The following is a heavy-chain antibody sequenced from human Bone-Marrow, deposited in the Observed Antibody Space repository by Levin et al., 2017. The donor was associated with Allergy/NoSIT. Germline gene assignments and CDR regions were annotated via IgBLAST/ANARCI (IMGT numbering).Heavy chain of an antibody. D-gene: IGHD4-11*01. CDR1: VASLGSDSLY. J-gene: IGHJ3*02. V-gene: IGHV4-61*01. CDR2: VYYTGFT. Sequence: HSPPLSLPFPFSVASLGSDSLYWSWVRQPPGGRLEWIGYVYYTGFTNYNPSLETRVPLSVVPSKNQFSLELRSVTAADTAVYYCAKLHEASNSAFDIWGQGTMVTVSS. CDR3: AKLHEASNSAFDI.